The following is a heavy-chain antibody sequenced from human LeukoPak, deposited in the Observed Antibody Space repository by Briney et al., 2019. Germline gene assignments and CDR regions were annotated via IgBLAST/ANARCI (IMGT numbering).Heavy chain of an antibody. CDR2: FDPEDGET. D-gene: IGHD1-7*01. J-gene: IGHJ2*01. V-gene: IGHV1-24*01. Sequence: ASVKVSCKVSGYTLTELSMHWVRQAPGKGLEWMGGFDPEDGETIYAQKFQGRVTMTEDTSTDTAYMELSSLRSEDTAVYYCARVAGTKAWDAPDLWGRGTLVTVSS. CDR1: GYTLTELS. CDR3: ARVAGTKAWDAPDL.